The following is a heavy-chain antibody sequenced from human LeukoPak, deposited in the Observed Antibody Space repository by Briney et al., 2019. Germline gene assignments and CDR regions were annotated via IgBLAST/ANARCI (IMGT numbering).Heavy chain of an antibody. D-gene: IGHD7-27*01. CDR2: IYYTGST. V-gene: IGHV4-59*02. J-gene: IGHJ4*02. Sequence: SETLSLTCTISGGSVSDYYWSWIRQSPGKGLEWIGYIYYTGSTSYNLSLKSRVTISADTSKNEFSLKLNSVTAADTAVYYCASRKLGNDYWGQGTLVTVSS. CDR1: GGSVSDYY. CDR3: ASRKLGNDY.